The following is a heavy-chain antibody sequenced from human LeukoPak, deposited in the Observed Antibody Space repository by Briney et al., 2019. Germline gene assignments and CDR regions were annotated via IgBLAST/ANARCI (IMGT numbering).Heavy chain of an antibody. D-gene: IGHD3-10*01. J-gene: IGHJ6*03. CDR2: VYYSRST. V-gene: IGHV4-59*11. CDR1: GASITGHY. CDR3: ARVETLRSGDYYMDV. Sequence: SETLSLNCTVSGASITGHYWSWFRQAPGKGLEWVGYVYYSRSTNYNPSLKSRLSISVDSSNNHFSLKLSSVTAADTGVYYCARVETLRSGDYYMDVWGKGTTVSVSS.